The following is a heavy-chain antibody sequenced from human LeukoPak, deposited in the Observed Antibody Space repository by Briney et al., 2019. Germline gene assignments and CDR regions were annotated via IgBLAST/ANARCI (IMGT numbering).Heavy chain of an antibody. CDR2: IIPIFGTA. Sequence: ASVKVSCKASGGTFSSYAISWVRQAPGQGLEWMGGIIPIFGTANYAQKFQGRVTITTDESTSTAYMELSSLRSEDTAVCYCARERPRDHKDGGYYYYYMDVWGKGTTVTVSS. J-gene: IGHJ6*03. CDR3: ARERPRDHKDGGYYYYYMDV. CDR1: GGTFSSYA. V-gene: IGHV1-69*05. D-gene: IGHD2-21*02.